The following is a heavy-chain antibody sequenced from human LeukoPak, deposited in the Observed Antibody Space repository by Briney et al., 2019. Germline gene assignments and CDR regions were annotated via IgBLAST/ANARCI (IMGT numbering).Heavy chain of an antibody. CDR3: AKSRVAVHGRLNYFDS. V-gene: IGHV3-23*01. CDR2: ISGTGGST. Sequence: GGSLRLSCAASGFTFENYALTWVRQAPGKGPEWVSGISGTGGSTFYADSVKGRFTISRDNPRNTLFLQMDYLKAEDTAIYYCAKSRVAVHGRLNYFDSWGQGAQVTVSS. J-gene: IGHJ4*02. CDR1: GFTFENYA. D-gene: IGHD6-19*01.